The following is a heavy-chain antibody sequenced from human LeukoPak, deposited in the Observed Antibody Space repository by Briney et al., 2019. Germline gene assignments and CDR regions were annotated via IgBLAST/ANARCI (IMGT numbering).Heavy chain of an antibody. CDR1: GFTFTSYA. J-gene: IGHJ3*02. D-gene: IGHD2-2*01. Sequence: QPGGSLRLCCAASGFTFTSYAMSWVRQAPGKGVEWVSAISGSGGSSYYADSVKRRFTISRDNSKNTLYLQMNSLRAEDTAVYYCAKDLTRVVPGDDAFDIWGQGTMVTVSS. CDR3: AKDLTRVVPGDDAFDI. CDR2: ISGSGGSS. V-gene: IGHV3-23*01.